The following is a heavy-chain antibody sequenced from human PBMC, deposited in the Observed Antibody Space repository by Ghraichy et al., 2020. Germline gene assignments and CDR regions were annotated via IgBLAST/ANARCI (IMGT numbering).Heavy chain of an antibody. D-gene: IGHD3-10*01. V-gene: IGHV4-34*01. Sequence: SETLSLTCAVYGGSFSGYYWSWIRQPPGKGLEWIGEINHSGSTNYNPSLKSRVTISVDTSKNQFSLKLSSVTAADTAVYYCARGRMVRGVMLRGRQDNYYYMDVWGKGTTVTVSS. CDR1: GGSFSGYY. CDR3: ARGRMVRGVMLRGRQDNYYYMDV. CDR2: INHSGST. J-gene: IGHJ6*03.